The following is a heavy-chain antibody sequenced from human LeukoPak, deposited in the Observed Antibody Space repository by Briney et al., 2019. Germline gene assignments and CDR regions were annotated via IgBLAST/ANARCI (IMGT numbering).Heavy chain of an antibody. CDR1: GGSISSYY. Sequence: SETLSLTCTVSGGSISSYYWSWIRQPPGKGLEWIGYIYYSGSTNYNPSLKSRVTISVVTSKNQFSLKLSSVTAADTAVYYCARVLYSSSWYGSSYYYYYVDVWGKGTTVTISS. V-gene: IGHV4-59*01. D-gene: IGHD6-13*01. J-gene: IGHJ6*03. CDR3: ARVLYSSSWYGSSYYYYYVDV. CDR2: IYYSGST.